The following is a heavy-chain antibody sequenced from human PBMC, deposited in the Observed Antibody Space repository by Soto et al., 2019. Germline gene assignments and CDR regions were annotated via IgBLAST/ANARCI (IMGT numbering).Heavy chain of an antibody. CDR1: GASISSGDYY. D-gene: IGHD3-22*01. CDR3: ARAGGGYVRTPYHYGLQV. J-gene: IGHJ6*02. V-gene: IGHV4-30-4*01. Sequence: SETLSLTCTVSGASISSGDYYWGWIRQPPGKGLEWIGYIYYSGSTYYHPSLQSRVTISIDASKNQFSLKLRSVTAADTAMYYCARAGGGYVRTPYHYGLQVWGPAXRAAVS. CDR2: IYYSGST.